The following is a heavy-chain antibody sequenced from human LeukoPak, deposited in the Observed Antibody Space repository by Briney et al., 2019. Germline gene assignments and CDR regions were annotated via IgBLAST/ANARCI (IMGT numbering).Heavy chain of an antibody. CDR2: IYSGGST. Sequence: GGSLRLSCAASGFTVSSNYMSWVRQAPGKGLEWVAVIYSGGSTYYADSVKGRFTISRDNSKNTLYLQMNSLRAEDTAVHYCARDRFYSPFPFTFDIWRQATMVTVSS. J-gene: IGHJ3*02. D-gene: IGHD3-16*02. CDR1: GFTVSSNY. CDR3: ARDRFYSPFPFTFDI. V-gene: IGHV3-66*02.